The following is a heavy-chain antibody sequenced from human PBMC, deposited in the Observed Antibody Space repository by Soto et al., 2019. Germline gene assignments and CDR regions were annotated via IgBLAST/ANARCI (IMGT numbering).Heavy chain of an antibody. CDR3: ARGDDYGDFPIYFDY. V-gene: IGHV4-31*03. CDR2: IYYSGST. J-gene: IGHJ4*02. CDR1: GGSISSGGHY. Sequence: SETLSLTCTVSGGSISSGGHYWSWIRQHPGKGLEWIGYIYYSGSTYYNPSLKSRVTISVDTSKNQFSLKLSSVTAADTAVYYCARGDDYGDFPIYFDYWGQGTLVTVSS. D-gene: IGHD4-17*01.